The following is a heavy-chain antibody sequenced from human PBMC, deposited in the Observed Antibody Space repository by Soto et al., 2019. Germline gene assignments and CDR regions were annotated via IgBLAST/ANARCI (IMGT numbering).Heavy chain of an antibody. CDR3: GRTDSSGAWAAWF. D-gene: IGHD2-15*01. Sequence: QVQLQESGPGLVKPSETLSLTCTVSGASVTGGTYFWSWIRQPPGKGLEWIGNIYYNGNTDYNPSLKSRVTMSTHTSKTQFSLWLSSVTAEDTAVYFCGRTDSSGAWAAWFWGQGTLVTVSS. CDR2: IYYNGNT. CDR1: GASVTGGTYF. V-gene: IGHV4-61*01. J-gene: IGHJ4*02.